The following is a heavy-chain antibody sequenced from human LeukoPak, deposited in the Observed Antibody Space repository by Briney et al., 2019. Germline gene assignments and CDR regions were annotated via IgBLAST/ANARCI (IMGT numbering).Heavy chain of an antibody. Sequence: ASVKVSCKASGYTFTSYYMHWVRQAPGQGLEWMGIINPSGGSTSYAQKSQGRVTMTRDTSTSTVYMELSSLRSEDTAVYYCARDPGRGYSYGAFDYWGQGTLVTVSS. CDR3: ARDPGRGYSYGAFDY. D-gene: IGHD5-18*01. CDR1: GYTFTSYY. V-gene: IGHV1-46*01. CDR2: INPSGGST. J-gene: IGHJ4*02.